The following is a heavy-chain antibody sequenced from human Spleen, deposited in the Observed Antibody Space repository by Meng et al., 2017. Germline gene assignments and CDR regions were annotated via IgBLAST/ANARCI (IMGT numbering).Heavy chain of an antibody. CDR2: ISRSGTYI. J-gene: IGHJ3*02. CDR3: ARALVVGDAFDI. Sequence: GGSLRLSCAASGFTFSDYSMNWVRQAPGKGLEWVSSISRSGTYIYYADSVKGRFTISRDNAKNSLYLQMNSLRAEDTAVYYCARALVVGDAFDIWGQGTMVTVSS. CDR1: GFTFSDYS. V-gene: IGHV3-21*01. D-gene: IGHD3-22*01.